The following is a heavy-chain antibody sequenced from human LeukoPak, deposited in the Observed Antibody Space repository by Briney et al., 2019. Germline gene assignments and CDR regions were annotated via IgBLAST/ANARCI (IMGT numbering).Heavy chain of an antibody. CDR2: INNDGSSA. V-gene: IGHV3-74*01. D-gene: IGHD1-1*01. Sequence: GGSLRLSCAASGFTFNNYWIHWVRQVPGKGLVWFSRINNDGSSASYVDSVKGRFTISRDNAKNTLFLQMNSLRAEDTAVYYCARRGTGHGMDVWGQGTTVIVSS. J-gene: IGHJ6*02. CDR1: GFTFNNYW. CDR3: ARRGTGHGMDV.